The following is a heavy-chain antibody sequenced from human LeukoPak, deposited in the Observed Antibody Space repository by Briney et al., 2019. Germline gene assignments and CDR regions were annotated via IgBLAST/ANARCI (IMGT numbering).Heavy chain of an antibody. CDR2: IYHSGTT. CDR3: VRGRYSSGWYKDKNWFDP. Sequence: SETLSLTCAVSGVSISRGGYAWNWIRQPPGKGLEWIAYIYHSGTTYYNPSLKSRATISVDTSKNQFSLKLSSVTAADTAVYYCVRGRYSSGWYKDKNWFDPRGQGTPVTVSS. D-gene: IGHD6-19*01. V-gene: IGHV4-30-4*07. J-gene: IGHJ5*02. CDR1: GVSISRGGYA.